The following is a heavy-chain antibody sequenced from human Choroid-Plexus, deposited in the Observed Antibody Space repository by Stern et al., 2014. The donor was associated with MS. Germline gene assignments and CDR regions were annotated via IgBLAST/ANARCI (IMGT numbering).Heavy chain of an antibody. J-gene: IGHJ5*02. CDR1: GFTFGSCA. Sequence: VQLVQSGGGVVKPGRPLRLSCVASGFTFGSCAMHWVRQAPGKGLEWVAGVSYDGSNKYYADSVKGRFTISRDNSQNTLYMQMSSLRPEDRAVYFCAKDRQYLTYFFDHWGQGSLVTLSS. CDR3: AKDRQYLTYFFDH. D-gene: IGHD2/OR15-2a*01. V-gene: IGHV3-30*18. CDR2: VSYDGSNK.